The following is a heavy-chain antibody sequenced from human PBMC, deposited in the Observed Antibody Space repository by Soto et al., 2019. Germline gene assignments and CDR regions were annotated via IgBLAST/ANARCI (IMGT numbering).Heavy chain of an antibody. V-gene: IGHV1-46*01. CDR1: GYTFTSYY. D-gene: IGHD2-21*02. CDR2: ISPSGGST. CDR3: AREYCGGDCYRDFRQPIDY. Sequence: GASVKVSCKASGYTFTSYYMHWVRQAPGQGLEWTGIISPSGGSTSYAQKFQGRVTMTRDTSTSTVYMELSSLRSEDTAVYYCAREYCGGDCYRDFRQPIDYWGQGTLVTVSS. J-gene: IGHJ4*02.